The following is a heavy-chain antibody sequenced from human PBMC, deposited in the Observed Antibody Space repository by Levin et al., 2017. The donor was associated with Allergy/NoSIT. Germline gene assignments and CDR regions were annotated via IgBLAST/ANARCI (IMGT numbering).Heavy chain of an antibody. CDR1: GGSFSGYY. D-gene: IGHD5-12*01. Sequence: SETLSLTCAVYGGSFSGYYWSWIRQPPGKGLEWIGEINHSGSTNYNPSLKSRVTISVDTSKNQFSLKLSSVTAADTAVYYCARGYSGYVDYWGQGTLVTVSS. V-gene: IGHV4-34*01. J-gene: IGHJ4*02. CDR3: ARGYSGYVDY. CDR2: INHSGST.